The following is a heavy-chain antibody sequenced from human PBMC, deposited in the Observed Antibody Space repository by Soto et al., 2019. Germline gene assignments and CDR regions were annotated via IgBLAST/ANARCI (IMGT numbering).Heavy chain of an antibody. D-gene: IGHD5-12*01. CDR1: GFTFSNAW. Sequence: EVQLVERGGGLVKPGGSLRLSCAASGFTFSNAWMTWVRQAPGKGLEWVGRVKSKTDGGTIDYAAPVKDRFTISRDDSKHTLYLQMNSLKTEDTAVYYCIGTYSGSSMRFDYWGQGTLVTVSS. V-gene: IGHV3-15*01. CDR3: IGTYSGSSMRFDY. J-gene: IGHJ4*02. CDR2: VKSKTDGGTI.